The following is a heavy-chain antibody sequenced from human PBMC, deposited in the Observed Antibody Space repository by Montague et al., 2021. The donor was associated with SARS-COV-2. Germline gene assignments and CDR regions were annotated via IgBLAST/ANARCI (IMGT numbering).Heavy chain of an antibody. Sequence: SETLSLTCTVSGDSFSSPKYYCAWIRQPPGKGLEWIGSSYYSGTSYYNPSLRSQVSMSVDTSKTQFSLRLNSVTAADTAVYYCARGSYGSGSYHAFDSWGQGTVVAVSS. J-gene: IGHJ3*01. CDR1: GDSFSSPKYY. V-gene: IGHV4-39*01. D-gene: IGHD3-10*01. CDR3: ARGSYGSGSYHAFDS. CDR2: SYYSGTS.